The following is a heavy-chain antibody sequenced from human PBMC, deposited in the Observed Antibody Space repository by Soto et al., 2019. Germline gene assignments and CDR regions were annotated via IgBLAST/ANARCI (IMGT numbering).Heavy chain of an antibody. J-gene: IGHJ4*02. CDR1: GGTFSSYT. V-gene: IGHV1-69*08. CDR2: IIPILGIA. Sequence: QVQLVQSGAEVKKPGSSVKVSCKASGGTFSSYTISWVRQAPGQGLEWMGRIIPILGIANYAQKFQGRVTITADKSTSTAYMELSSLRSEDTAVYYCARESLGYYYVDYWGQGTLVTVSS. CDR3: ARESLGYYYVDY. D-gene: IGHD3-16*01.